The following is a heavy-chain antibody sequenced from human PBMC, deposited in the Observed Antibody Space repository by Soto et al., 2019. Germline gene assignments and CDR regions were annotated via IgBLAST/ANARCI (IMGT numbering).Heavy chain of an antibody. Sequence: SETLSLTCAVSGGSITSNWWSWVRQPPGKGLEWIGEIHHSGSFNYNPSLRSRVTISIDKSKNQLSLKLTSVTAADTAVHYCARNDCYLFDPWGQGTLGTVSS. D-gene: IGHD2-21*02. V-gene: IGHV4-4*02. CDR2: IHHSGSF. CDR1: GGSITSNW. CDR3: ARNDCYLFDP. J-gene: IGHJ5*02.